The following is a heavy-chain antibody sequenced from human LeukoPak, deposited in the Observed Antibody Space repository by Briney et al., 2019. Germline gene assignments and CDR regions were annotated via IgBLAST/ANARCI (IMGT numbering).Heavy chain of an antibody. Sequence: ASVKVSCKASGYTLTGNYMHCVRQAPGQGLEWMGWTILTSGGTKYEQTFQGRVTLTRATSISTAYMELSRLRSDDTAMYYCARDKLGLGELSLYDQWGQGTLVTVFS. CDR1: GYTLTGNY. V-gene: IGHV1-2*02. CDR3: ARDKLGLGELSLYDQ. J-gene: IGHJ5*02. D-gene: IGHD3-16*02. CDR2: TILTSGGT.